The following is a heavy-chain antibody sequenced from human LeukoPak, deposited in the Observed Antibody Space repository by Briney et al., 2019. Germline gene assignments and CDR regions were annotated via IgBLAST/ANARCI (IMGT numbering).Heavy chain of an antibody. V-gene: IGHV3-9*01. CDR1: GFIFDDYA. J-gene: IGHJ4*02. CDR2: ISWNSGSI. Sequence: GGSLRLSCAASGFIFDDYAIHWVRQAPGKGLEWVSGISWNSGSIGYADSVKGRFTISRDNAKNSLYLQMNSLRAEDTALYYCAKDVIPYRSGWSSNYFDYWGQGTLVTVSS. D-gene: IGHD6-19*01. CDR3: AKDVIPYRSGWSSNYFDY.